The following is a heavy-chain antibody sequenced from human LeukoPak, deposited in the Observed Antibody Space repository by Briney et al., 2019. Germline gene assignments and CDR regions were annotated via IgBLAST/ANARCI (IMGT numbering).Heavy chain of an antibody. CDR3: ARGGDYFDY. J-gene: IGHJ4*02. Sequence: YADSVKGRFTISRDNSKNTLYLQMNSLRAEDTAVYYCARGGDYFDYWGQGTLVTVSS. V-gene: IGHV3-33*01.